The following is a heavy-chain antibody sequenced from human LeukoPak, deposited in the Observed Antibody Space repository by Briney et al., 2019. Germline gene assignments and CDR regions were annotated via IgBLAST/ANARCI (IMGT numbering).Heavy chain of an antibody. D-gene: IGHD4-17*01. CDR3: AKIFTVTTFDY. CDR2: ISYDGSNK. V-gene: IGHV3-30*18. CDR1: GFTFSSYG. J-gene: IGHJ4*02. Sequence: GGSLRLSCAASGFTFSSYGMHWVRQAPGKGLEWVAVISYDGSNKYYADSVKGRFTIPRDNSKNTLYLQMNSLRAEDTAVYYCAKIFTVTTFDYWGQGTLVTVSS.